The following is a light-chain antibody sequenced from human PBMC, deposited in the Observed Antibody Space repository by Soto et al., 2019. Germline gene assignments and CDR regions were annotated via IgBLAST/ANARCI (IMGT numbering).Light chain of an antibody. CDR2: DVS. V-gene: IGLV2-14*03. Sequence: QSALTQPASVSGSPGQSIIISCTGTDSDVGGYEYVSWYQQHPGKVPKLMIYDVSHRPSGVSHRFSGSKSGNTASLTISGLQAEDEADYYCSSYTSSSTYAVFGGGTKLTVL. J-gene: IGLJ2*01. CDR1: DSDVGGYEY. CDR3: SSYTSSSTYAV.